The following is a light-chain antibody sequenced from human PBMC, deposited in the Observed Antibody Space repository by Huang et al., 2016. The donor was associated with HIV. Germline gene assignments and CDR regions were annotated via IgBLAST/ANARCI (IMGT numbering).Light chain of an antibody. CDR1: QSINSN. V-gene: IGKV3-15*01. J-gene: IGKJ4*01. CDR2: GAS. Sequence: EIVMTQSPATLSVSPGDRATLSCRASQSINSNLAWYQQKPGQAPRLLIYGASTRANVIPARFSGSGSGTDFTLTISSLQSEDFAVYYCQQYNNWPLTFGGGTKVDI. CDR3: QQYNNWPLT.